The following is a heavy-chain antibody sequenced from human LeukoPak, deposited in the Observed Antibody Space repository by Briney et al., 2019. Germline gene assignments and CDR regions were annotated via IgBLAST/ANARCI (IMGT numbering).Heavy chain of an antibody. D-gene: IGHD2-8*01. CDR3: ARDPYVGPNGFGF. V-gene: IGHV3-48*02. CDR1: GFTFSTYR. Sequence: GESLRLSCGGSGFTFSTYRMSWVRQAPGKGLEWVSCISSNSVTIDYADSVKGRFTISRDNAQNSLFLQMNSLRDEDTAMYYCARDPYVGPNGFGFWGQGTLVSVSS. J-gene: IGHJ4*02. CDR2: ISSNSVTI.